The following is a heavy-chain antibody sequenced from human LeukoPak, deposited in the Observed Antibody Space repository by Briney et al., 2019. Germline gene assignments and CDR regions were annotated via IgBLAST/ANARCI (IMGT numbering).Heavy chain of an antibody. V-gene: IGHV7-4-1*02. CDR1: GGTFSSYA. CDR2: INTNTGNP. Sequence: ASVKVSCKASGGTFSSYAISWVRQAPGQGLEWMGWINTNTGNPTYAQGFTGRFVFSLDTSVSTAYLQISSLKAEDTAVYYCARGYDFWSGAYYYYYMDVWGKGTTVTVSS. CDR3: ARGYDFWSGAYYYYYMDV. D-gene: IGHD3-3*01. J-gene: IGHJ6*03.